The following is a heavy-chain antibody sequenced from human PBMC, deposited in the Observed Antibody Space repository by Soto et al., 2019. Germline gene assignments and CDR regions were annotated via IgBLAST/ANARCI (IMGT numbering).Heavy chain of an antibody. Sequence: HPGGSLRLSCAASGFTFSSYAMHWVRQAPGKGLEWVAVISYDGSNKYYADSVKGRFTISRDNSKNTLYLQMNSLRAEDTAVYYCARVQGSGYDPHYHYYGMDVWGQGTTVTVSS. CDR3: ARVQGSGYDPHYHYYGMDV. J-gene: IGHJ6*02. D-gene: IGHD5-12*01. V-gene: IGHV3-30-3*01. CDR1: GFTFSSYA. CDR2: ISYDGSNK.